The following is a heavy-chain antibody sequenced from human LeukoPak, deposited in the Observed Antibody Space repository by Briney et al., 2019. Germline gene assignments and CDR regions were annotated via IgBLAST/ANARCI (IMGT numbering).Heavy chain of an antibody. V-gene: IGHV4-59*01. CDR2: IYYSGST. D-gene: IGHD6-13*01. J-gene: IGHJ1*01. Sequence: KTSETLSLTCTVSGGSISSYYWSWVRQPPGKGLEWIGYIYYSGSTNYNPSLKSRVTISVDTSKNQFSLKLSSVTAADTAVYYCAGSFSSWYRYFQHWGQGTLVTVSS. CDR3: AGSFSSWYRYFQH. CDR1: GGSISSYY.